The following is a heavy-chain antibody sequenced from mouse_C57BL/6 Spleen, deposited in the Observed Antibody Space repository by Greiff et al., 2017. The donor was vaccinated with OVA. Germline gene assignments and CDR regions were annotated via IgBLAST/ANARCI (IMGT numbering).Heavy chain of an antibody. J-gene: IGHJ2*01. CDR1: GYAFSSSW. D-gene: IGHD1-1*01. CDR3: ARSSSYYFDY. V-gene: IGHV1-82*01. Sequence: VQLKESGPELVKPGASVKISCKASGYAFSSSWMNWVKQRPGKGLEWIGRIYPGDGDTNYNGKFKGKATLTADKSSSTAYMQLSSLTSENSAVYFCARSSSYYFDYWGQGTTLTVSS. CDR2: IYPGDGDT.